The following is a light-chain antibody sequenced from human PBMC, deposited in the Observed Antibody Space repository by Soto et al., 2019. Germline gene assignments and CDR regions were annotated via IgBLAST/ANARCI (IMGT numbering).Light chain of an antibody. CDR2: DTS. V-gene: IGKV3-20*01. J-gene: IGKJ1*01. CDR3: QQYGSSPLT. CDR1: QSVTSDY. Sequence: EIVLTQSPGTLSLSPGERATLSCRASQSVTSDYLAWYQQKPGQAPRLLIYDTSSRATGIPDRFSGSGSGTDFTLTISRLEPEDFAVYYCQQYGSSPLTFGQGTKVDNK.